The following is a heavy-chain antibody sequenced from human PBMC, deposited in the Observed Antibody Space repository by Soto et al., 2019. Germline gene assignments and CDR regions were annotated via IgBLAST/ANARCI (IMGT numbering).Heavy chain of an antibody. CDR1: GFSISDYG. Sequence: QVQLVESGGGVVQPWWSLRLSCAASGFSISDYGMEWVRQAPGKGLEWVALISYDGSNTYYADSVKGRFTISRDNSKDTLFLRMTGLRREGTAVYYCAKGAGDRLSLGMDVWGQGTTVTVSS. D-gene: IGHD1-26*01. J-gene: IGHJ6*02. CDR2: ISYDGSNT. CDR3: AKGAGDRLSLGMDV. V-gene: IGHV3-30*18.